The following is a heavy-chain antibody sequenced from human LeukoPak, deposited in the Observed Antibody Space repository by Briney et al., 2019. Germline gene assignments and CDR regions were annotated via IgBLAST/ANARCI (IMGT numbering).Heavy chain of an antibody. V-gene: IGHV4-4*02. Sequence: SETLSLTCAVSGGSISSSNWWSWVRQPPGKGLEWIGEIYHSGSTNYNPSLKSRVTISVDTPKNQFSLKLSSVTAADTAVYYCARRGSGSYYVRYWYFDLWGRGTLVTVSS. CDR3: ARRGSGSYYVRYWYFDL. CDR2: IYHSGST. D-gene: IGHD1-26*01. CDR1: GGSISSSNW. J-gene: IGHJ2*01.